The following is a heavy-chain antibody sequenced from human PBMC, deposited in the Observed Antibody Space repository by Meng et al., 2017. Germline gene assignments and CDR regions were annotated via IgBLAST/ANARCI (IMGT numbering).Heavy chain of an antibody. Sequence: GESLKISCAASGFTFSDYYMSWFRQAPGEGLEWVGFVRSKTYGGTTEYAASVKGRFTISRDDSARIAYLQMNSLKTEDTAVYYCTRDGIAFDFWGQGTMVTVSS. D-gene: IGHD1-14*01. CDR1: GFTFSDYY. J-gene: IGHJ3*01. CDR2: VRSKTYGGTT. V-gene: IGHV3-49*03. CDR3: TRDGIAFDF.